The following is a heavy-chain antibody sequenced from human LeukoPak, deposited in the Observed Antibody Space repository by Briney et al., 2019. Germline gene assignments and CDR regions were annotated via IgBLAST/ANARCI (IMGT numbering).Heavy chain of an antibody. CDR3: ARAVTVRYYFDY. J-gene: IGHJ4*02. D-gene: IGHD3-10*01. V-gene: IGHV1-18*01. CDR2: ISAYNGNT. CDR1: GGTFSSYA. Sequence: GASVKVSCKASGGTFSSYAISWVRQAPGQGLEWMGWISAYNGNTNYAQKLQGRVTMTTDTSTSTAYMELRSLRSDDTAVYYCARAVTVRYYFDYWGQGTLVTVSS.